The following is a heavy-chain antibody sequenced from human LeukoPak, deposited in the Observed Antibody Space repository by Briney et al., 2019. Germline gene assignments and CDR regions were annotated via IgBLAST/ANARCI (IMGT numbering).Heavy chain of an antibody. D-gene: IGHD2-21*01. J-gene: IGHJ5*02. V-gene: IGHV4-59*01. CDR1: GGSISNYY. CDR2: IYYSGTT. Sequence: SETLSLTCTVSGGSISNYYWNWIRQPPEKGLEWIGYIYYSGTTNYNPSLKSRVTISVDTSKNQFSLKLSSVTAADTAVYYCARSIAAVSPFDPWGQGTLVTVSS. CDR3: ARSIAAVSPFDP.